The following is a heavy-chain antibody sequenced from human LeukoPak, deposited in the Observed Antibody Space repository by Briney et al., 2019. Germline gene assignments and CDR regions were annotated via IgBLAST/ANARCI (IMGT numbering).Heavy chain of an antibody. CDR1: GGSISSGGYY. D-gene: IGHD2-2*03. CDR3: ARDGDCSSTSCYDYYYMDV. CDR2: IYRSGST. V-gene: IGHV4-30-2*01. J-gene: IGHJ6*03. Sequence: PSETLSLTCTVSGGSISSGGYYWSWIRQPPGKGLEWIGYIYRSGSTYYNPSLKSRVTISVDRSKNQFSLKLSSVTAADTAVYYCARDGDCSSTSCYDYYYMDVWGKGTTVTVSS.